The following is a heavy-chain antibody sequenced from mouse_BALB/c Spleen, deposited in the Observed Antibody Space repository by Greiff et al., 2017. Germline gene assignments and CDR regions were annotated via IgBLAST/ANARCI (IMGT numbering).Heavy chain of an antibody. CDR3: ASPYYYGSSSYAMDY. CDR2: IWAGGST. D-gene: IGHD1-1*01. J-gene: IGHJ4*01. V-gene: IGHV2-9*02. Sequence: VQGVESGPGLVAPSQSLSITCTVSGFSLTSYGVHWVRQPPGKGLEWLGVIWAGGSTNYNSALMSRLSISKDNSKSQVFLKMNSLQTDDTAMYYCASPYYYGSSSYAMDYWGQGTSVTVSS. CDR1: GFSLTSYG.